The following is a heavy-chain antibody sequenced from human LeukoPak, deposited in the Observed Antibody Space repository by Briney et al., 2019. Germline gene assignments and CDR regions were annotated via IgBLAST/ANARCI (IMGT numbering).Heavy chain of an antibody. CDR1: GGSISSGGYY. V-gene: IGHV4-31*03. CDR3: ARGDTILLWFGV. Sequence: SETLSLTCTVSGGSISSGGYYWSWIRQHPGKGLEWIGYIYYSGSTYYNPSLKSRVTISVDTSKNQFSLKLSSVTAADTAVYYCARGDTILLWFGVWGQGTLVTVSS. CDR2: IYYSGST. J-gene: IGHJ4*02. D-gene: IGHD3-10*01.